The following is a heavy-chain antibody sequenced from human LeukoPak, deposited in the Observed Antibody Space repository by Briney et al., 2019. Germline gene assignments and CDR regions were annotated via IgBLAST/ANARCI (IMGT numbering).Heavy chain of an antibody. CDR1: GFTFSSYA. J-gene: IGHJ4*02. D-gene: IGHD5-12*01. Sequence: PGGSLRLSCAASGFTFSSYAMSWVRQAPGKGLEWVSSISSSSSYIYYADSVKGRFTISRDNAKNSLYLQMNSLRAEDTAVYYCARGHSGYDFPIDYWGQGTLVTVSS. CDR3: ARGHSGYDFPIDY. V-gene: IGHV3-21*01. CDR2: ISSSSSYI.